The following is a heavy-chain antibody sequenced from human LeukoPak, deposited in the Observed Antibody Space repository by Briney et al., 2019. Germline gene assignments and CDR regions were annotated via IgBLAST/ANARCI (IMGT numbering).Heavy chain of an antibody. CDR1: GGSISSGSYY. V-gene: IGHV4-39*01. D-gene: IGHD3-22*01. J-gene: IGHJ4*02. CDR2: IYYSGST. CDR3: ARRGGDSSGNFDY. Sequence: SETLSLTCTVSGGSISSGSYYWGWIRQPPGKGLEWIGSIYYSGSTYYNPSLKSRVTISVDTSKKQFPLRLSSVTAADTAVYYCARRGGDSSGNFDYWGQGTLVTVSS.